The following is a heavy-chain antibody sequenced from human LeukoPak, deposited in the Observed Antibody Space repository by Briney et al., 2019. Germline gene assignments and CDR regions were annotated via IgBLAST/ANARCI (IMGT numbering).Heavy chain of an antibody. CDR3: TRNYYGDSGGFFDY. D-gene: IGHD4-17*01. CDR1: GFTFGDYA. CDR2: IRSKAYGGTS. J-gene: IGHJ4*02. Sequence: GGSLRLSCTASGFTFGDYAMSWVRLAPGKGLEWVGFIRSKAYGGTSEYAASVKGRFTISRDDSKSIAYLQINSLKTEDTALYYCTRNYYGDSGGFFDYWGQGTLVTVSS. V-gene: IGHV3-49*04.